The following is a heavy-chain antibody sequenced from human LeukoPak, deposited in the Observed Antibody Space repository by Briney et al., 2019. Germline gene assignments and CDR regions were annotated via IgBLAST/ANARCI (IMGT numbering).Heavy chain of an antibody. CDR3: ARNSTVVAGTFDI. Sequence: GGSLRLSCAASGFTFSSYSMNWVRQAPGKGLEWVSSISSSRNYVYYADSMKGRFTISRDNAKTSLYLQMNSLRAEDTAVYYCARNSTVVAGTFDIWGQGTMVTVSS. CDR2: ISSSRNYV. J-gene: IGHJ3*02. CDR1: GFTFSSYS. D-gene: IGHD2-15*01. V-gene: IGHV3-21*01.